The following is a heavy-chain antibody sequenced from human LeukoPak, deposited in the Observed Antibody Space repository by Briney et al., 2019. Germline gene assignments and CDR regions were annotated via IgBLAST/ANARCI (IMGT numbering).Heavy chain of an antibody. J-gene: IGHJ4*02. D-gene: IGHD6-19*01. V-gene: IGHV4-4*07. CDR2: IYTSGST. CDR1: GGSISSYY. Sequence: PSETLSLTCTVSGGSISSYYWSWIRQPAGKGLEWIGRIYTSGSTNYNPSLKSRVTMSVDTSKNQFSLKLSSVTAADTAVYYCVSGQWLARLDYWGQGTLVTVSS. CDR3: VSGQWLARLDY.